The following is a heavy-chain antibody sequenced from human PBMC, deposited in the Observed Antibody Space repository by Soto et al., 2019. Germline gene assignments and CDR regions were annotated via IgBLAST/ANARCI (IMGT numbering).Heavy chain of an antibody. CDR2: ISYDGSNK. V-gene: IGHV3-30*18. CDR3: AKNTSVAGNWFDP. Sequence: QVQLVESGGGVVQPGRSLRLSCAASGFTFSSYGMHWVRQAPGKGLEWVAVISYDGSNKYYADSVKGRFTISRDNSKNTLYLQMNSLRAEDTAVYYGAKNTSVAGNWFDPWGQGTLVTVSS. J-gene: IGHJ5*02. D-gene: IGHD6-19*01. CDR1: GFTFSSYG.